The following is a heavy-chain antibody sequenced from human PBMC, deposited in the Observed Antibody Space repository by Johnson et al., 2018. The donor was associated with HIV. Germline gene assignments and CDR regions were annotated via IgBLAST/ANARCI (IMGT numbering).Heavy chain of an antibody. CDR1: GFTFITYA. Sequence: VQLVESGGGLVQPGGSLRLSCAASGFTFITYAMSWVRQAPGKGLEWVSVIYSGGTTDNADYVKCRFTISSDNAKNSLYLQMNSLRAEDTAVYYCAGSRYSSRRHDAFDIWGQGTVVTVSS. CDR2: IYSGGTT. V-gene: IGHV3-23*03. D-gene: IGHD6-13*01. J-gene: IGHJ3*02. CDR3: AGSRYSSRRHDAFDI.